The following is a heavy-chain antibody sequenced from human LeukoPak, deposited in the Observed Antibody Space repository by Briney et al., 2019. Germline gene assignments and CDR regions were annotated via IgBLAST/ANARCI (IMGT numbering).Heavy chain of an antibody. CDR3: ARDGGSAAYDFDY. D-gene: IGHD2-2*01. CDR1: GFTFSSYA. J-gene: IGHJ4*02. Sequence: GRSLRLSWAASGFTFSSYAMHWVRQAPGKGLEWVAVISYDGSNKYYADSVKGRFTISRDNSKNTLYLQMNSLRAEDTAVYYCARDGGSAAYDFDYWGQGTLVTVSS. V-gene: IGHV3-30-3*01. CDR2: ISYDGSNK.